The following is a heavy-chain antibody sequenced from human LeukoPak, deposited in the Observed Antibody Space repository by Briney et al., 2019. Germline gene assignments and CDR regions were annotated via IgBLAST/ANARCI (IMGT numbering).Heavy chain of an antibody. J-gene: IGHJ6*02. CDR3: ARLRYYAVDV. CDR1: GFAVSSNY. Sequence: PGGSLRLSCAASGFAVSSNYMSWVRQAPGKGLEWISVIYSGGNTYYADSVKGRFTISRDNSNNTLYLQMNSLRAEDTAVYYCARLRYYAVDVWGQGTTVIVSS. CDR2: IYSGGNT. V-gene: IGHV3-66*01.